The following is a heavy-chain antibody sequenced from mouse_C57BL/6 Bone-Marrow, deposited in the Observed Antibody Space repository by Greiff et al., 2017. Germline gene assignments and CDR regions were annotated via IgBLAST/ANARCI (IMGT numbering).Heavy chain of an antibody. CDR3: ARQGDYYGSSYDYSMDY. CDR1: GFSLTSHG. CDR2: ILRDGST. Sequence: VQLVESGPGLVAPSQSLSITCTVPGFSLTSHGVHWVRQPPGKGLEWLVVILRDGSTTYNSALNSSLSIRKDNSKSQVLLKMNSLQTDETAMYYCARQGDYYGSSYDYSMDYWGQGTSVTVSA. J-gene: IGHJ4*01. V-gene: IGHV2-6-1*01. D-gene: IGHD1-1*01.